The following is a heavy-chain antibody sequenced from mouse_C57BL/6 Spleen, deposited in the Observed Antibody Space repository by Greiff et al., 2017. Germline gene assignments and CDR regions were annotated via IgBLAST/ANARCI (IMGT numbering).Heavy chain of an antibody. V-gene: IGHV1-69*01. CDR3: ARSYYSPWYFDV. D-gene: IGHD1-1*01. CDR2: IDPSDSYT. CDR1: GYTFTSYW. J-gene: IGHJ1*03. Sequence: VQLQQPGAELVMPGASVKLSCKASGYTFTSYWMHWVKQRPGQGLEWIGEIDPSDSYTNYNQKFKGKSTLTVDKSSRTAYMQLSSLTSEDSAVYYCARSYYSPWYFDVWGTGTTGTVSS.